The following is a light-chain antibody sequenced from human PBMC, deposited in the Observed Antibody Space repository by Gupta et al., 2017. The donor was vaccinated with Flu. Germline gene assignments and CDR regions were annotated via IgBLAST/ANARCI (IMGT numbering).Light chain of an antibody. CDR2: KTN. J-gene: IGLJ3*02. CDR1: SSNIGNNY. V-gene: IGLV1-51*02. CDR3: ASWDNSLSATV. Sequence: SSNIGNNYVPWYQQFPGTAPKLLIYKTNSRPSGIPDRFSGSKSGTSATLGITGLQTGDEADYYCASWDNSLSATVFGGGTKVTVL.